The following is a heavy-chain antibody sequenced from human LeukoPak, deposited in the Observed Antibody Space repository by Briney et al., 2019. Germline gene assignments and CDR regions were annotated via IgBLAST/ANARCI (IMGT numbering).Heavy chain of an antibody. CDR2: IYYSGST. CDR1: GGSVSSGSYY. CDR3: ARDLSDGSGSYYNFDY. J-gene: IGHJ4*02. D-gene: IGHD3-10*01. Sequence: SETLSLTCTVSGGSVSSGSYYWSWIRQPPGKGLEWIGYIYYSGSTNYNPSLKGRVTISVDTSKNQFSLKLSSVTAADTAVYYCARDLSDGSGSYYNFDYWGQGTLVTVSS. V-gene: IGHV4-61*01.